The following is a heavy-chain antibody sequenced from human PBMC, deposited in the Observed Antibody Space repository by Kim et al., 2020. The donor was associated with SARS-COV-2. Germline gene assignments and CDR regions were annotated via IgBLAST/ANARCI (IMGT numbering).Heavy chain of an antibody. CDR1: GFTFSTYW. D-gene: IGHD3-3*01. CDR2: INRDGSST. Sequence: GGSLRLSCSVSGFTFSTYWMHWVRQAPGKGLVWVSRINRDGSSTTYADSVKGRFTISRDNAKNTLYLQMNSLRVEDTAVYYCARDPYDFWSGSYMDVWGKGSTVPVPS. J-gene: IGHJ6*03. CDR3: ARDPYDFWSGSYMDV. V-gene: IGHV3-74*01.